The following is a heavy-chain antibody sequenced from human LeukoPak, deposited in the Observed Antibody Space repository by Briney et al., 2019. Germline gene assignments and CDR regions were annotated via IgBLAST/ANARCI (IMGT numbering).Heavy chain of an antibody. J-gene: IGHJ4*02. Sequence: PGGSLRLSCAASGFTFSSYWMSWVRQAPGKGLEWVANIKQDGSEKYYVDSVKGRFTISRDNAKNSLFLQMSSLRAEDTAVYYCATLGYCTGGSCRYVDYWGQGTLVTVSS. CDR1: GFTFSSYW. V-gene: IGHV3-7*01. D-gene: IGHD2-15*01. CDR3: ATLGYCTGGSCRYVDY. CDR2: IKQDGSEK.